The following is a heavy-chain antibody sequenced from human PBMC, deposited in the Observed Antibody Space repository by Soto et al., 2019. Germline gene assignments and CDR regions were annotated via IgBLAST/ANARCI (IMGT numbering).Heavy chain of an antibody. Sequence: QVQLVESGGGVVQPGRSLRLSCAASGFTFSSYAMHWVRQAPGKGLEWVAVISYDGRNKYYADSVKGRFTISRDNSKKTLYLQMNSLRAEDTAVYYCARVGKIVGGVRLGFDLWGRGTLVTVSS. CDR3: ARVGKIVGGVRLGFDL. J-gene: IGHJ2*01. V-gene: IGHV3-30*04. CDR1: GFTFSSYA. CDR2: ISYDGRNK. D-gene: IGHD1-26*01.